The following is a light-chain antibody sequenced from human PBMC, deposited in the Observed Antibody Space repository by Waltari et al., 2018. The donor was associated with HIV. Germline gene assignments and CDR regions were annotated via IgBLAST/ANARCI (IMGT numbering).Light chain of an antibody. J-gene: IGKJ2*01. CDR3: QQYGSSPYT. Sequence: EIVLTPSPGTLSLSPGETATPSCRASQRVTSTYLAWYHQKPGQAPRLLIYGASSRATGIPDRFRGSGSGTDFTLTIRRLEPEDFAVYYCQQYGSSPYTFGQGTKLEIK. CDR2: GAS. CDR1: QRVTSTY. V-gene: IGKV3-20*01.